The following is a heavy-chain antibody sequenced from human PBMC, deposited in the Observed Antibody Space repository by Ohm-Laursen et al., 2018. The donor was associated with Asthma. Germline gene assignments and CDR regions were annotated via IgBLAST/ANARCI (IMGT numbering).Heavy chain of an antibody. V-gene: IGHV3-30*18. CDR3: AKDLESSWITGTANQGDDYYYYYGMDV. D-gene: IGHD1-7*01. CDR1: GFTFSSYG. CDR2: ISYDGSNK. J-gene: IGHJ6*02. Sequence: SSLRLSCSASGFTFSSYGMHWVRQAPGKGLEWVAVISYDGSNKYYADSVKGRFTISRDNSKNTLYLQMNSLRAEDTAVYYCAKDLESSWITGTANQGDDYYYYYGMDVWGQGITVTVSS.